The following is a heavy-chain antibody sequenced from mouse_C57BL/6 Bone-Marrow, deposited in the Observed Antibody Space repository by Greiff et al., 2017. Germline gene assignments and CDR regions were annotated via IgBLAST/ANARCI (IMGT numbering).Heavy chain of an antibody. CDR2: IDPENGDT. Sequence: VQLQQSGAELVRPGASVKLSCTASGFNIKDDYMHWVKQRPEQGLEWIGWIDPENGDTEYASKFQGKATLTADTASNTAYMQLSSLTSEDTAGDYCTPLYYYGSSYAYWGQGTTLTVSS. D-gene: IGHD1-1*01. V-gene: IGHV14-4*01. CDR1: GFNIKDDY. CDR3: TPLYYYGSSYAY. J-gene: IGHJ2*01.